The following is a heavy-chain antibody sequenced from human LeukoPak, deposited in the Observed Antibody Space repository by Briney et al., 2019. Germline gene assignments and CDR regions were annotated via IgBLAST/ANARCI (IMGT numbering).Heavy chain of an antibody. J-gene: IGHJ4*02. CDR2: IKPDGSEK. CDR1: GFTFSDYW. D-gene: IGHD6-13*01. CDR3: ARDPPAAALGTYG. Sequence: PGESLRLSCAASGFTFSDYWMTWVRQAPGKGLEWVANIKPDGSEKYYVDSVKGRFTISRDNAKNTLYLQMDSLRAEDTAIYYCARDPPAAALGTYGWGQGTLVTVSS. V-gene: IGHV3-7*01.